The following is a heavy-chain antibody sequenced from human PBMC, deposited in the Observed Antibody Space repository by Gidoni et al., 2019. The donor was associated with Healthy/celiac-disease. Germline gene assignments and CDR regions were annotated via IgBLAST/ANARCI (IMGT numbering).Heavy chain of an antibody. J-gene: IGHJ6*02. D-gene: IGHD4-17*01. CDR3: AKASPTVTTGYYYYYGMDV. Sequence: EVQLVESGGGLVQPGGSLRLSCAASGFTFSSYAMSWVRQAPGKGLEWVSAISGSGGSTYYADSVKGRFTISRDNSKNTLYLQMNSLRAEDTAVYYCAKASPTVTTGYYYYYGMDVWGQGTTVTVSS. V-gene: IGHV3-23*04. CDR1: GFTFSSYA. CDR2: ISGSGGST.